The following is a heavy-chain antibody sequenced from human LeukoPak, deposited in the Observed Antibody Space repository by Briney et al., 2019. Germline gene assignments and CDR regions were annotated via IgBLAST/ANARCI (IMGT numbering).Heavy chain of an antibody. D-gene: IGHD2-21*02. J-gene: IGHJ3*02. Sequence: GASVKVSCKASGYTFTSYYMHWVRQAPGQGLEWMGIINPSGGSTSYAQKFQGRVTMTRDTSTSTVHMELSSLRSEDTAVYYCARGAKYCGGDCYWKFAFDIWGQGTMVTVSS. CDR2: INPSGGST. CDR3: ARGAKYCGGDCYWKFAFDI. V-gene: IGHV1-46*01. CDR1: GYTFTSYY.